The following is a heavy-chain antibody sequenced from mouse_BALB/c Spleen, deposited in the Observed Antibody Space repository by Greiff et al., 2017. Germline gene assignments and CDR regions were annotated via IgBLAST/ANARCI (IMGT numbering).Heavy chain of an antibody. CDR2: ISNGGGST. Sequence: EVQGVESGGGLVQPGGSLKLSCAASGFTFSSYTMSWVRQTPEKRLEWVAYISNGGGSTYYPDTVKGRFTISRDNAKNTLYLQMSSLKSEDTAMYYCARHSYVNYGFAYWGQGTLVTVSA. J-gene: IGHJ3*01. CDR3: ARHSYVNYGFAY. D-gene: IGHD2-1*01. V-gene: IGHV5-12-2*01. CDR1: GFTFSSYT.